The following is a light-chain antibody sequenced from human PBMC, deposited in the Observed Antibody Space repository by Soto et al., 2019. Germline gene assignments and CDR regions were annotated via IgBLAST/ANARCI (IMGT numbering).Light chain of an antibody. CDR2: KAS. J-gene: IGKJ1*01. CDR1: QSISSW. CDR3: QQYNSYSRT. Sequence: DIQMTQSPSTLSTSVGDRVTITCLASQSISSWLAWYQQKPGKAPKLLIYKASSLESGVPSRFSGSGSGTEFTLTISSPQPDDFATYYCQQYNSYSRTFGQGTKVDIK. V-gene: IGKV1-5*03.